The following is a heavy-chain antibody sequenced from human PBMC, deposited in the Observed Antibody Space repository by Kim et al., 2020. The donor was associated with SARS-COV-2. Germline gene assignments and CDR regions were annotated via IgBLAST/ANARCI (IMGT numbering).Heavy chain of an antibody. Sequence: GESLKISCKGSGYSFTSYWIGWVRQMPGKGLGWRGIIYPGDPDTGYSPSFQAQVTISADQSISTAYRQGSSLKASDTAMYYCARQSYMSGFRELSPYYYYGMDVWGQGTTVTVSS. CDR2: IYPGDPDT. V-gene: IGHV5-51*01. J-gene: IGHJ6*02. CDR1: GYSFTSYW. D-gene: IGHD3-10*01. CDR3: ARQSYMSGFRELSPYYYYGMDV.